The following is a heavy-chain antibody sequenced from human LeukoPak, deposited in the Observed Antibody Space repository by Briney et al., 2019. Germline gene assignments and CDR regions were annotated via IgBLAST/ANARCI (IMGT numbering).Heavy chain of an antibody. CDR1: GYTFTGYY. Sequence: ASVKVSCKASGYTFTGYYMHWVRQAPGQGLEWMGWINPNSGGTNYAQKFQGRVTMTRDTSISTAYMELSRLRSDGTAVYYCAREPLYDSSGYYDYWGQGTLVTVSS. CDR2: INPNSGGT. V-gene: IGHV1-2*02. J-gene: IGHJ4*02. D-gene: IGHD3-22*01. CDR3: AREPLYDSSGYYDY.